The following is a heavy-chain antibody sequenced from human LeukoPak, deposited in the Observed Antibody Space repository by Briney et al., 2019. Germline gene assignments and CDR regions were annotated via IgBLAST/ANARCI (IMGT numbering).Heavy chain of an antibody. CDR1: GGSISGYY. CDR3: ARSAWGYAFDI. J-gene: IGHJ3*02. Sequence: PSETLSLTCTVSGGSISGYYWSWIGQPPGKGLEWIGYIYYSGSTSYNPSLKGRVTTSIDTSQKQFSLKLRSVTAADTAMYYCARSAWGYAFDIWGRGTMVTVSS. D-gene: IGHD7-27*01. CDR2: IYYSGST. V-gene: IGHV4-59*01.